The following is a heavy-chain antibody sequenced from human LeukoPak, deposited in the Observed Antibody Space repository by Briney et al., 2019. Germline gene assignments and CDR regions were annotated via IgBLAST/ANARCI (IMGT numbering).Heavy chain of an antibody. V-gene: IGHV3-53*01. CDR3: ARDKGGSGRLHAFDI. D-gene: IGHD6-25*01. CDR2: IYSGGST. J-gene: IGHJ3*02. CDR1: GFTVSSNY. Sequence: GGSLRLSCAASGFTVSSNYMSWVRQAPGKGLEWVSVIYSGGSTYYADSVKGRFTISRDNSKNTLYLQMNSLRAEDTAVYYCARDKGGSGRLHAFDIWGQGTMVTVSS.